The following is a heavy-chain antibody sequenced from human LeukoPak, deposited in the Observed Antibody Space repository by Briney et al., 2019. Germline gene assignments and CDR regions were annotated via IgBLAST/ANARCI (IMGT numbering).Heavy chain of an antibody. CDR3: ATLPLLRYFDWLLYSYFDY. D-gene: IGHD3-9*01. Sequence: ASVKVSCKVSGYTLTEFSMHWVRQAPGQGLEWMGGFDPEDGETIYGQKFQGRVTMTEDTSTDTAYMELSSLRSEDTAVYLCATLPLLRYFDWLLYSYFDYWGQGTLVTVSS. CDR1: GYTLTEFS. V-gene: IGHV1-24*01. CDR2: FDPEDGET. J-gene: IGHJ4*02.